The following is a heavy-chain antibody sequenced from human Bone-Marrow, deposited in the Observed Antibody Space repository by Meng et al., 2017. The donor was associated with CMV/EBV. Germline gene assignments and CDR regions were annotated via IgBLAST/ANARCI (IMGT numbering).Heavy chain of an antibody. D-gene: IGHD1-26*01. CDR3: ARSYSSGELEYFQH. V-gene: IGHV4-59*01. CDR1: GGSISSYY. CDR2: IYYSGST. Sequence: SETLSLTCTVSGGSISSYYWSWIRQPPGKGLEWIGYIYYSGSTNYNPSLKSRVTISVDTSKNQFSLKLSSVTAADTAAYYCARSYSSGELEYFQHWGQGARVTGYS. J-gene: IGHJ1*01.